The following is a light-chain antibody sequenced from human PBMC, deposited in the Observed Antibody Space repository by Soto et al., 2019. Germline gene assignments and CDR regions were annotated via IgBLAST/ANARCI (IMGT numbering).Light chain of an antibody. CDR3: SSYTTAGSEV. CDR1: SSDIGTYNY. J-gene: IGLJ1*01. Sequence: QSVLTQPASVSGSPGQSITISRIVTSSDIGTYNYVAWYQQHPAKTPKLIIYHVSYRPSGVSNRFSGSNSGNAASLTISGLQAEDEADYYCSSYTTAGSEVFGPGTKVTVL. V-gene: IGLV2-14*01. CDR2: HVS.